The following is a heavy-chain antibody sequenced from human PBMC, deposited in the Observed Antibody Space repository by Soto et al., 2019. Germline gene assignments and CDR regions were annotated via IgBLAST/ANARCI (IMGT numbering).Heavy chain of an antibody. J-gene: IGHJ4*02. CDR1: SFTFSNHC. V-gene: IGHV3-15*07. D-gene: IGHD2-15*01. CDR2: IKSKTDGGTT. CDR3: TGGYCSGGTCVRGY. Sequence: GVSLRLSCAASSFTFSNHCMNRARQAPVKGLVWVGRIKSKTDGGTTDYAAPVKGRFTISRDDSKNTLYLQMNSLKTEDTAVYFCTGGYCSGGTCVRGYWGQGT.